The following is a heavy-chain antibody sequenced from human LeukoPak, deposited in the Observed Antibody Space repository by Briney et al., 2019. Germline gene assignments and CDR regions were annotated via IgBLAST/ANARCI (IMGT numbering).Heavy chain of an antibody. J-gene: IGHJ4*02. V-gene: IGHV3-21*03. D-gene: IGHD3-22*01. Sequence: GGSLRLSCEASGFTLSTYTINWVRQAPGKGLEWVSSIARDTTYMTYAAWVNGRFSVSRDNDKISGVVEMKSLRADDAAVYFCARDFYDSSASATFDYWGRGRLVGVS. CDR2: IARDTTYM. CDR1: GFTLSTYT. CDR3: ARDFYDSSASATFDY.